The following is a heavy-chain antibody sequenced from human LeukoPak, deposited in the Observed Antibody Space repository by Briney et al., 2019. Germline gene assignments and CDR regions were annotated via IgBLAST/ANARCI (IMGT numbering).Heavy chain of an antibody. D-gene: IGHD3-10*01. CDR3: AKDLAGMVRGVKVRSPDY. CDR2: IYSGGST. CDR1: EFSVGSNY. J-gene: IGHJ4*02. Sequence: GGSLRLSCAASEFSVGSNYMTWVRQAPGKGLEWVSLIYSGGSTYYADSVKGRFTISRDNSKNTLYLQMNSLRAEDTAVYYCAKDLAGMVRGVKVRSPDYWGQGTLVTVSS. V-gene: IGHV3-66*01.